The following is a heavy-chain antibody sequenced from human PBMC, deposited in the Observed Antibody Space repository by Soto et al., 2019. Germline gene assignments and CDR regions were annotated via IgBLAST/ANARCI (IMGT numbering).Heavy chain of an antibody. CDR2: ISYDGSNK. J-gene: IGHJ4*02. CDR3: AKEFAIFAEIGRWFFDY. D-gene: IGHD3-3*01. V-gene: IGHV3-30*18. Sequence: GGSLRLSCAASGFTFSSYGMHWVRQAPGKGLEWLALISYDGSNKYYADSVKGRFTISRDNSRSTLYLQMNSLRAEDTAVYYCAKEFAIFAEIGRWFFDYWGQGTLVTVSS. CDR1: GFTFSSYG.